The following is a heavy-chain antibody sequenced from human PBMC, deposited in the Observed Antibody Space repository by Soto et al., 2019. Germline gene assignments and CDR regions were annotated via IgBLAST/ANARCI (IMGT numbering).Heavy chain of an antibody. CDR1: GFTFSSYT. D-gene: IGHD3-10*01. J-gene: IGHJ5*02. Sequence: QVQLVQSGAEEKKPGASVKVSCKASGFTFSSYTLHWVRQAPGQRLEWMGWINAGNGDTKYSQDFQGRVTITRDTSASTAHMELSSLRSEDTAVYYCAGDWSRWLGALPKGGWFDPWGQGTLVTVSS. CDR2: INAGNGDT. CDR3: AGDWSRWLGALPKGGWFDP. V-gene: IGHV1-3*05.